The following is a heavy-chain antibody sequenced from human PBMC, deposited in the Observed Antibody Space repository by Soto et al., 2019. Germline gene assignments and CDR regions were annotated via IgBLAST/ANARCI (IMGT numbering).Heavy chain of an antibody. J-gene: IGHJ5*02. CDR2: INSGGVDT. D-gene: IGHD2-2*02. V-gene: IGHV3-23*01. Sequence: GGSLILSCAASGFTFDNYTMSWVRQAPGKGLEWVSSINSGGVDTDDADSVKGRFIISRDNSRNTLYLQMNNLRAEDTALYFCMKGGRAINAVNIPDHWGQGTLVTVSS. CDR1: GFTFDNYT. CDR3: MKGGRAINAVNIPDH.